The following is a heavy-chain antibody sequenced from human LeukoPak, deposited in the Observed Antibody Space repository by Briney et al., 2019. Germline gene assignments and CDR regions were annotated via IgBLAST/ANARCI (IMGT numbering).Heavy chain of an antibody. CDR2: VHLSGRT. CDR1: GGSISSTNW. V-gene: IGHV4-4*02. J-gene: IGHJ4*02. Sequence: PSGTLSLTCGVSGGSISSTNWWTWVRQPPGGGLEWIGEVHLSGRTNYNPSLESRVTMSVDMSENHISLKLTSVTAADTAEYYCARVSCSGGSCYRVDYWGQGTLVTVSS. D-gene: IGHD2-15*01. CDR3: ARVSCSGGSCYRVDY.